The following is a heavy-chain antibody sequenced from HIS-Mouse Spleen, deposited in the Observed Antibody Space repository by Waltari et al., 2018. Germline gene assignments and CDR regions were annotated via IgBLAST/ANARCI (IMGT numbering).Heavy chain of an antibody. D-gene: IGHD6-6*01. CDR1: GFAFSNAW. Sequence: EVQLVESGGGLVKPGGSLRLSCAASGFAFSNAWMSWVRQAPGQGRELVDRIKSKTGGGKTDSAAPVKGKFTISSDDSKNPLYLQMNSLKTEDTAVYYCTLRLADWGQGTLVTVSS. CDR3: TLRLAD. J-gene: IGHJ4*02. CDR2: IKSKTGGGKT. V-gene: IGHV3-15*01.